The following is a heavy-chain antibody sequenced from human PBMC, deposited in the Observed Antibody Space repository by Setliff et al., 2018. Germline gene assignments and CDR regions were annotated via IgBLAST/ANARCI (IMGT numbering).Heavy chain of an antibody. V-gene: IGHV1-3*01. Sequence: GASVKVSCKASGFTLTSYPIHWVRQAPGQRLEWMGWINPDNGNRKYSQRFQGRVTITRDTSASTVFLELSTLRSEDTAVYYCARDGFEIVVVPAAIYYYYYMDVWGKGTTVTVSS. CDR1: GFTLTSYP. CDR2: INPDNGNR. J-gene: IGHJ6*03. D-gene: IGHD2-2*01. CDR3: ARDGFEIVVVPAAIYYYYYMDV.